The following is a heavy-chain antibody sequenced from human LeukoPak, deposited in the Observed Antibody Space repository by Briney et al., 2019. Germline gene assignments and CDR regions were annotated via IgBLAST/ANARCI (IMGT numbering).Heavy chain of an antibody. CDR3: ARSEYYYYYGMDV. Sequence: PGGSLRLSCAASGFTFTSYWMSWVRQAPGKGLEWVANIKQDGSEKCYVDSVKGRFTISRDNAKNSLYLQMNSLRAEDTAVYYCARSEYYYYYGMDVWGQGTTVTVSS. CDR1: GFTFTSYW. CDR2: IKQDGSEK. V-gene: IGHV3-7*03. J-gene: IGHJ6*02.